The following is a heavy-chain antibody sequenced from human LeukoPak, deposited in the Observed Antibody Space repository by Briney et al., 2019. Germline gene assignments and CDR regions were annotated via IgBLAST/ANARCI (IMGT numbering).Heavy chain of an antibody. Sequence: SETLSLTCTVPGGSISSGDYYWSWIRQPPGKGLEWIGYIYYSGSTYYNPSLKSRVTISVDTSKNQFSLKLSSVTAADTAVYYCASEGSSGYYYYFDYWGQGTLVTVSS. CDR1: GGSISSGDYY. CDR2: IYYSGST. CDR3: ASEGSSGYYYYFDY. D-gene: IGHD3-22*01. V-gene: IGHV4-30-4*01. J-gene: IGHJ4*02.